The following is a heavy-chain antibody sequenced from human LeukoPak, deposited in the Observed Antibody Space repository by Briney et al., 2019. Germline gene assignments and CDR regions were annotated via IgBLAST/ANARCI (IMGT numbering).Heavy chain of an antibody. V-gene: IGHV3-21*01. CDR3: ARRLGPYDAFDI. CDR2: ISSSSYI. Sequence: GGSLRLSCAASGFTFSSYSMNWVRQAPGKGLEWVSSISSSSYIYYADSVKGRFTISRDNAKNSLYLQMNSLRAEDTAVYYCARRLGPYDAFDIWGQGTMVTVSS. D-gene: IGHD3-10*01. CDR1: GFTFSSYS. J-gene: IGHJ3*02.